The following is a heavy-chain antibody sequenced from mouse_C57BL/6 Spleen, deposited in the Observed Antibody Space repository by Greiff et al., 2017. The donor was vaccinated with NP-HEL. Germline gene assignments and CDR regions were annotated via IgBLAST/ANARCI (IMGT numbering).Heavy chain of an antibody. J-gene: IGHJ3*01. V-gene: IGHV1-15*01. D-gene: IGHD4-1*01. Sequence: VQLVESGAELVRPGASVTLSCKASGYTFTDYEMHWVKQTPVHGLEWIGAIDPETGGTAYNQKFKGKAILTADKSSSTAYMELRSLTSEDSAVYYCVLQLTGSFAYWGQGTLVTVSA. CDR1: GYTFTDYE. CDR3: VLQLTGSFAY. CDR2: IDPETGGT.